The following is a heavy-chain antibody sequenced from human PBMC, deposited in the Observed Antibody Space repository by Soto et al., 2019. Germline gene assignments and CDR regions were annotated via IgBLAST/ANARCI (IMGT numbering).Heavy chain of an antibody. CDR1: GFTFSIYA. D-gene: IGHD4-17*01. CDR2: LSASSDNT. V-gene: IGHV3-23*01. CDR3: AHPRGYGVFDAYDI. J-gene: IGHJ3*02. Sequence: PGGSLRLSCVASGFTFSIYAMSWVRKAPGKGLEWVSALSASSDNTYYAASVKGRFTISRDNSMNALYLQMNSLRIEDTAVYYCAHPRGYGVFDAYDIWGQGTMVTVSS.